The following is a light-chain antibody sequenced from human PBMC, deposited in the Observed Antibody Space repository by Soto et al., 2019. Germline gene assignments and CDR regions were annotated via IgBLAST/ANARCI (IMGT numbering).Light chain of an antibody. J-gene: IGKJ1*01. CDR2: GVS. CDR3: QQYIDSPRT. CDR1: QTVNRNY. V-gene: IGKV3-20*01. Sequence: EIILTQSPGTLALSPGDGATLSCRASQTVNRNYLAWYHQRPGQPPSLLIYGVSNRASGVPARFSGAGSVTEFTLAIGRLDPDDFGVYYCQQYIDSPRTFGQGTRVEVK.